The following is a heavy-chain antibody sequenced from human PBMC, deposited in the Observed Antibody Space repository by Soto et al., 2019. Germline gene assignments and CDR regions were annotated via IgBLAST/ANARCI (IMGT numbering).Heavy chain of an antibody. Sequence: WETLSLTCAVSGVPIRSYGWTWIRQPPGKGLEWIGVAYHGAGAKYNPALGKRATISTDAAKKQFSLLLRYVTAAETALEYCGGSKHRRVTVDYWGQGALVTVSS. CDR1: GVPIRSYG. J-gene: IGHJ4*02. CDR2: AYHGAGA. D-gene: IGHD3-10*01. V-gene: IGHV4-59*13. CDR3: GGSKHRRVTVDY.